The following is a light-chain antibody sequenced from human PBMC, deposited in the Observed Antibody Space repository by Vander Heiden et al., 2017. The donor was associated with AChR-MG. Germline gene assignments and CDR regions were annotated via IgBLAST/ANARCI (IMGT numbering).Light chain of an antibody. CDR2: DDS. V-gene: IGLV2-8*01. J-gene: IGLJ2*01. Sequence: QSALTQPPSASGSPGPSVTISCTGTSSDVGGYNYVSWYQQHPGKAPKLMIYDDSKRPSGVPDRVSGSKSGNTASLTVSGLQAEDEADYYCNSYGGSSNLLFGGGTKLTVL. CDR1: SSDVGGYNY. CDR3: NSYGGSSNLL.